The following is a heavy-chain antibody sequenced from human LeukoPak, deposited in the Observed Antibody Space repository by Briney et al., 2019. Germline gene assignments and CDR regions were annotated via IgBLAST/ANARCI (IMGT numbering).Heavy chain of an antibody. CDR1: GYIFTHYW. Sequence: VESLKISCKGSGYIFTHYWIGWVRQMPGKGLEWMGIIDTRYSPSFQGQVLISADKSISTAYLHWGSLKASDTAMYFCARRRSSTSDAVDIWGQGTMVTVS. CDR2: IDT. CDR3: ARRRSSTSDAVDI. V-gene: IGHV5-51*01. J-gene: IGHJ3*02.